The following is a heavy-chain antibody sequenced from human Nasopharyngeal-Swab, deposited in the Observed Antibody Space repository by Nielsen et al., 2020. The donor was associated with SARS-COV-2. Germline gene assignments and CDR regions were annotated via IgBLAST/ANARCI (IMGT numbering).Heavy chain of an antibody. CDR3: ARSRYYYDSSGYYYVVDAFDI. V-gene: IGHV4-4*02. D-gene: IGHD3-22*01. CDR2: VYHSGST. Sequence: RPGPGTWLSWVAEVYHSGSTNYNPSLDSRLTISVDKSKNQFSLKLTSVTAADTAVYYCARSRYYYDSSGYYYVVDAFDIWGQGTMVTVSS. J-gene: IGHJ3*02.